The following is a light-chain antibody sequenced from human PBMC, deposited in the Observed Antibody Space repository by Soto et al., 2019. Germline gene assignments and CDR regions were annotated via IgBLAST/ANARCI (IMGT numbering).Light chain of an antibody. J-gene: IGKJ1*01. V-gene: IGKV1-5*01. CDR2: DAS. Sequence: DLQMTQSPSTLSASVGDRVTIACRASQIVSPWLAWFQQKPGKAPKLLIYDASTLESGVPSRFNGSGSGTEFTLTISSLQPDDFATYYCQQYNSYSRTFGQGTKVEIK. CDR1: QIVSPW. CDR3: QQYNSYSRT.